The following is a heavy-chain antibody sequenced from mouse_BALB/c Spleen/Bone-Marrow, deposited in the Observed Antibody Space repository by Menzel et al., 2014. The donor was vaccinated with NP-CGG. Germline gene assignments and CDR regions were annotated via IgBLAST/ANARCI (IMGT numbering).Heavy chain of an antibody. Sequence: QVQLKHSGSVLVRPGASVKLSCKASGYTFTSSRMHWAKQRPGQGLEWIGEIHPNTDNTNYDEKFKGKATLTVDTSSSTAYVDLSSLTSEDSAVYYCARHHRYAYYFDYWGQGTTLTVSS. CDR2: IHPNTDNT. CDR1: GYTFTSSR. V-gene: IGHV1S130*01. D-gene: IGHD2-14*01. CDR3: ARHHRYAYYFDY. J-gene: IGHJ2*01.